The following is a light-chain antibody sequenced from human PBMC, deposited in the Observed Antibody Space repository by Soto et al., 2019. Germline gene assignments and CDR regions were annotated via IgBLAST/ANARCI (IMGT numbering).Light chain of an antibody. CDR2: DVS. V-gene: IGLV2-14*01. J-gene: IGLJ1*01. Sequence: QSVLTQPASVSGSPGQSITISCTGTSSDIGSYNYVSWYQQHPGKAPKLVISDVSNRPSGVSNRFSGSKSGNTASLTISGLQAEDEADYYCSSYTNTRSYVFGTGTKVTVL. CDR1: SSDIGSYNY. CDR3: SSYTNTRSYV.